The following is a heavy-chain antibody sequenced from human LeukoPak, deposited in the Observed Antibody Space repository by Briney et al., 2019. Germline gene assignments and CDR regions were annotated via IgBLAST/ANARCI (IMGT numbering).Heavy chain of an antibody. CDR3: ARGHRSGWYHRYFDY. Sequence: SETLSLTCAVYGGSFSGYYWSWIRQPPGKGLEWIGEINHSGSTNYNPSLKSRDTISVDTSKNQFSLKLSSVTAADTAVYYCARGHRSGWYHRYFDYWGQGTLVTVSS. D-gene: IGHD6-19*01. CDR1: GGSFSGYY. J-gene: IGHJ4*02. V-gene: IGHV4-34*01. CDR2: INHSGST.